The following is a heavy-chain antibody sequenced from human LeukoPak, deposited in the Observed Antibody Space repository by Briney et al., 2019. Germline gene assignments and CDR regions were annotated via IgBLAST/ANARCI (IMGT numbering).Heavy chain of an antibody. CDR3: ARKTDHRAGGDY. CDR2: IYSVGTT. V-gene: IGHV3-66*01. Sequence: GGSLRLSCVASGFTVSYNYMSWVRQAPGKGLEWVSLIYSVGTTAYADSVKGRLTVSRGNSKNTLYLQMNSLRAEDTAIYYCARKTDHRAGGDYWGQGTLVTVSS. CDR1: GFTVSYNY. D-gene: IGHD3-16*01. J-gene: IGHJ4*02.